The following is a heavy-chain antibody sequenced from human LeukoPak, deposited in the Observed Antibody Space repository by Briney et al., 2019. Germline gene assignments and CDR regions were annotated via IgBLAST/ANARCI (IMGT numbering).Heavy chain of an antibody. CDR2: INHSGST. CDR1: GGSFSGYY. V-gene: IGHV4-34*01. J-gene: IGHJ6*03. D-gene: IGHD3-3*01. Sequence: SETLSLTCAVYGGSFSGYYWSWIRQPPGKGLEWIGEINHSGSTNYNPSLKSRVTISVDTSKNQFSLKPSSVTAADTAVYYCARTLTIFGVVAPYYYYYMDVWGKGTTVTVSS. CDR3: ARTLTIFGVVAPYYYYYMDV.